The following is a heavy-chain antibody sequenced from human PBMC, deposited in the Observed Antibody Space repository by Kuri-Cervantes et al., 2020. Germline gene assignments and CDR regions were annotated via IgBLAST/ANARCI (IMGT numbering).Heavy chain of an antibody. J-gene: IGHJ6*03. Sequence: SQTLSLTCAVSGYSISSGYYWGWIRQPPGKGLEWIGSIYHSGSTYYNPSLKSRVTISVDTSKNQFSLNLNSVTAADTAVYYCASQFWSGSKHYYYYYMDVWGEGTTVTVSS. CDR3: ASQFWSGSKHYYYYYMDV. V-gene: IGHV4-38-2*01. CDR2: IYHSGST. CDR1: GYSISSGYY. D-gene: IGHD3-3*01.